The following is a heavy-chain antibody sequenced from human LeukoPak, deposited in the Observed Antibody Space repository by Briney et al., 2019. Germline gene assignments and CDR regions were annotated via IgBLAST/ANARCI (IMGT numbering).Heavy chain of an antibody. CDR1: GGSFSGYY. CDR2: INHSGST. V-gene: IGHV4-34*01. D-gene: IGHD5-24*01. CDR3: ARRKGDGYNFNGFDP. J-gene: IGHJ5*02. Sequence: SETLSLTCAVYGGSFSGYYWSWIRQPPGKGLEWIGEINHSGSTNYNPSLKSRVTISVDTSKNQFSLKLSSVTAADTSVYYCARRKGDGYNFNGFDPWGQGTLVTVSS.